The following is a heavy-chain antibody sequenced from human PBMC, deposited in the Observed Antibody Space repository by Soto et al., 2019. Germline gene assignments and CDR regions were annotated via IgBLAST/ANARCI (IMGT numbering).Heavy chain of an antibody. CDR3: ASRIGVRKVFAY. J-gene: IGHJ4*02. D-gene: IGHD3-10*01. CDR1: GGSISSDDYY. CDR2: IYYSGTT. Sequence: SETLSLTCTVSGGSISSDDYYWSWIRQPPGKGLEWLGYIYYSGTTYYNSSLKNRPSISIDTSNNQFSLRLSSVTAAYTAVYYCASRIGVRKVFAYWGKGTLDPVSP. V-gene: IGHV4-30-4*01.